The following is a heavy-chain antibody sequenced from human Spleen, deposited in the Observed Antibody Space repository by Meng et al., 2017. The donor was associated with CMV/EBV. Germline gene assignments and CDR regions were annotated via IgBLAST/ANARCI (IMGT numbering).Heavy chain of an antibody. J-gene: IGHJ4*02. D-gene: IGHD1-1*01. V-gene: IGHV4-30-4*01. CDR1: GGSIGSGDYF. CDR2: IYSAGST. Sequence: LRLSCVVSGGSIGSGDYFWSWIRQPPGKGLEWIGYIYSAGSTYFNPSLKSRVTISMDRSRNELSLRLRSVTAADTALYYCARANAATKQLRGVDYWGQGTLVTVSS. CDR3: ARANAATKQLRGVDY.